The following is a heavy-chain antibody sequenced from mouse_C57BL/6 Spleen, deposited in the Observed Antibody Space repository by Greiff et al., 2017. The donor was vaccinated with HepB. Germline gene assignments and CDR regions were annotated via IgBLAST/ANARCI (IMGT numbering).Heavy chain of an antibody. J-gene: IGHJ1*03. CDR1: GYTFTSYW. V-gene: IGHV1-55*01. CDR2: IYPGSGST. D-gene: IGHD1-1*01. Sequence: LQEPGAELVKPGASVKMSCKASGYTFTSYWITWVKQRPGQGLEWIGDIYPGSGSTNYNEKFKSKATLTVDTSSSTAYMQLSSLTSEDSAVYYCARSDYYGSDWYFDVWGTGTTVTVSS. CDR3: ARSDYYGSDWYFDV.